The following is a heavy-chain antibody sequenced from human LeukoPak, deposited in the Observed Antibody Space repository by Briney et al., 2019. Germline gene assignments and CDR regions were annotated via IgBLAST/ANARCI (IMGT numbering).Heavy chain of an antibody. CDR2: IHTSGST. D-gene: IGHD3-9*01. CDR3: ARGHYDILTGYPFDY. CDR1: GGSISSGSYY. V-gene: IGHV4-61*02. J-gene: IGHJ4*02. Sequence: SETLSLTCTVSGGSISSGSYYWSWIRQPAGKGLEWIGRIHTSGSTNYNPSLKSRVTISVGTSKNQFSLKLSSVTAADTAVYYCARGHYDILTGYPFDYWGQGTLVTVSS.